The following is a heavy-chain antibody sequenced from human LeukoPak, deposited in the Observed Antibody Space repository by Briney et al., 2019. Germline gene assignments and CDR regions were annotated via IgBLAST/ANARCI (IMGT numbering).Heavy chain of an antibody. CDR2: INHSGST. D-gene: IGHD3-22*01. CDR3: ARGGYFDSSGYPNPLDS. J-gene: IGHJ4*02. Sequence: SETLSLTCAVYGGSFSGYYWSWIRQPPGKGLEWIGEINHSGSTNYNPSLKSRVTISVDTSKNQFSLKLSSVTAADTAVYYCARGGYFDSSGYPNPLDSWGQGTLVTVSS. V-gene: IGHV4-34*01. CDR1: GGSFSGYY.